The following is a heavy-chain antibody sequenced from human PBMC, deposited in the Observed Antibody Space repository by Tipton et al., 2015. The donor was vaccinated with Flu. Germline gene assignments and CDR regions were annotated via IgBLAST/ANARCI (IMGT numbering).Heavy chain of an antibody. J-gene: IGHJ6*02. V-gene: IGHV1-18*01. CDR1: GYTFTSYG. Sequence: QLVQSGAEVKKPGASVKVSCKASGYTFTSYGISWVRQAPGQGLEWMGWISAYNGNTNYAQKLQGRVTMTTDTSTSTAYMELRSLRSYDTALYYCAREGSGYDWYYYYFGMDVWGQGTTVTVSS. CDR2: ISAYNGNT. D-gene: IGHD5-12*01. CDR3: AREGSGYDWYYYYFGMDV.